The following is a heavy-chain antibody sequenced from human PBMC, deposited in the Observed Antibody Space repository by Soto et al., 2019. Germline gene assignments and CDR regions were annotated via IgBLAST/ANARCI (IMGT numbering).Heavy chain of an antibody. CDR3: AKDYTATVTTHYYGMDV. CDR1: GFTFSSYG. CDR2: ISYDGSNK. J-gene: IGHJ6*02. D-gene: IGHD4-17*01. Sequence: GGSLRLSCASSGFTFSSYGMHWVRQAPGKGLEWVAVISYDGSNKYYADSVKGRFTISRDNSKNTLYLQMNSLRAEDTAVYYCAKDYTATVTTHYYGMDVWGQGTTVTVSS. V-gene: IGHV3-30*18.